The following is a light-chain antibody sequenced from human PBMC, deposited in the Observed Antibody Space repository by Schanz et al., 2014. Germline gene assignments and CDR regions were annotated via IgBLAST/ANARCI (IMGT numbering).Light chain of an antibody. CDR2: DAS. CDR3: HQYGSSRWT. V-gene: IGKV3-20*01. J-gene: IGKJ1*01. CDR1: QSFSSNF. Sequence: EIVLTQSPGTLSLSPGERATLSCRASQSFSSNFLAWYQHKPGQAPRLLIYDASSRATGIPDRFSGSGSGTDFTLTIARLEPEDFAVYYCHQYGSSRWTFAQGTKGKTK.